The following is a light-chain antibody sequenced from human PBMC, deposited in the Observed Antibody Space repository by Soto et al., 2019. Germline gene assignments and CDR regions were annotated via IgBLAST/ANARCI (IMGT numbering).Light chain of an antibody. CDR3: QQYYCTPLT. CDR1: QSVLYSSNNKNY. Sequence: DIVMTQSPDSLAVSLGERATINCKSSQSVLYSSNNKNYLAWYQQKPGQPPKLLIYWASTRESGVPDRFSGSGSVTDFTLTISSLQAGDVAVYYCQQYYCTPLTFGGGTKVEIK. CDR2: WAS. J-gene: IGKJ4*01. V-gene: IGKV4-1*01.